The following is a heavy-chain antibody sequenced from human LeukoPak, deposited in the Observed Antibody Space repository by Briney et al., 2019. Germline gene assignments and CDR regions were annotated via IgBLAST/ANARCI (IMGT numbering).Heavy chain of an antibody. CDR2: IYYSGST. V-gene: IGHV4-30-4*07. D-gene: IGHD3-10*01. J-gene: IGHJ4*02. CDR1: GDSISSGGHS. Sequence: SQTLSLTCAVSGDSISSGGHSWSWIRQPPGKGLEWIGYIYYSGSTYYNPSLKSRVTISVDTSKNEFSLKLTSVTAADTAVYYCAREANYYGSGSYFEGTFDYWGQGSLVTVSS. CDR3: AREANYYGSGSYFEGTFDY.